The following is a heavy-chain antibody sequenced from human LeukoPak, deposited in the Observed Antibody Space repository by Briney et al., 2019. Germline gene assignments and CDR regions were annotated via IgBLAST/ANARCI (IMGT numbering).Heavy chain of an antibody. CDR2: INPSGGST. CDR3: ARDRYRGGYYYYYMDV. V-gene: IGHV1-46*01. D-gene: IGHD2-21*01. J-gene: IGHJ6*03. CDR1: GYTFTSYY. Sequence: GASVKVSCKASGYTFTSYYMHWVRQAPGQGLEWMGIINPSGGSTSYAQKFQGRVTMTRGMSTSTVYMELSSLRSEDTAVYYCARDRYRGGYYYYYMDVWGKGTTVTVSS.